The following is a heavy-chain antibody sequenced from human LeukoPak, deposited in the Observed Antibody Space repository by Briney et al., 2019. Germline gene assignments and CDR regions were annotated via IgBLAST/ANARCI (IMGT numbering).Heavy chain of an antibody. D-gene: IGHD3-10*01. J-gene: IGHJ4*02. CDR3: TTVTLRPVGL. Sequence: KSGGSLRLSCAASGFTFSSYAMSWVRQAPGKGLEWVGRIKSKSDGGTTDYAAPVKGRFTISRDDSKNTLFLQVNSLKIEDTAVYYCTTVTLRPVGLWGQGTLVTVSS. V-gene: IGHV3-15*05. CDR1: GFTFSSYA. CDR2: IKSKSDGGTT.